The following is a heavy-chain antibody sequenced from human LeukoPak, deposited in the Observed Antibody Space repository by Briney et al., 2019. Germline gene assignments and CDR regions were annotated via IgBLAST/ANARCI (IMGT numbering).Heavy chain of an antibody. Sequence: GASVKVSCKASGYTFTNYYMHWVRQAPGQGLEWMGVIHPSGGSTTCAQKFQGRVTLTKDTATSTVYIELSSLRSDDTAVFYCARMAMDPAMVTNFFDLWGQGTLLTVSA. D-gene: IGHD5-18*01. J-gene: IGHJ4*02. CDR3: ARMAMDPAMVTNFFDL. CDR2: IHPSGGST. CDR1: GYTFTNYY. V-gene: IGHV1-46*01.